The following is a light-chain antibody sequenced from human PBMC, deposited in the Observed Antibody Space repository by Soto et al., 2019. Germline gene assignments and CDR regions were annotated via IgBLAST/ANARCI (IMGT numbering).Light chain of an antibody. V-gene: IGKV3-15*01. J-gene: IGKJ2*01. CDR3: QHYNNWPLYT. CDR1: QSVSSD. Sequence: ETVMTQSPATLSVSLGERVTLSCRASQSVSSDVAWYQQKPGQAPRLLIYGASTRATGIPARFSGSGSGTEFTLTISSLQSEDFAVYYCQHYNNWPLYTFGQGTKLEIK. CDR2: GAS.